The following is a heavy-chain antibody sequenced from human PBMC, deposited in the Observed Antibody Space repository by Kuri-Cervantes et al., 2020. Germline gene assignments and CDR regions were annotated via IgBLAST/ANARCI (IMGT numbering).Heavy chain of an antibody. J-gene: IGHJ4*02. Sequence: GGSLRLSCVGSGFALSDHWMHWVRQAPGKGLVWVSVTSKDGVIEKYADSVKDRFTISRDNAKNTLYLQMNSLRVEDTAVYYCARATLYSTFAFWGQGALVTVSS. D-gene: IGHD6-13*01. V-gene: IGHV3-74*01. CDR3: ARATLYSTFAF. CDR1: GFALSDHW. CDR2: TSKDGVIE.